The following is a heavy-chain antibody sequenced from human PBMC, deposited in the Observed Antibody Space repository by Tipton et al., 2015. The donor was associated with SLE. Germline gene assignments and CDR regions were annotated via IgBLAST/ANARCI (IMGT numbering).Heavy chain of an antibody. CDR3: AKSTGWGPYYFNY. V-gene: IGHV3-23*01. Sequence: GSLRLSCAASGFTFSSYVMHWVRQAPGKGLEWVSTIDGSAIDTYYADSVKGRFTISRDNSKNTLYLQLSSLRAEDTAFYYCAKSTGWGPYYFNYWGQGTLVTVSS. J-gene: IGHJ4*02. CDR1: GFTFSSYV. CDR2: IDGSAIDT. D-gene: IGHD3-10*01.